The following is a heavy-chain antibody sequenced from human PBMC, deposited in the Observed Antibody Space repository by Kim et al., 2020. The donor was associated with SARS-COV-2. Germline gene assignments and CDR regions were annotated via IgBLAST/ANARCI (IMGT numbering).Heavy chain of an antibody. J-gene: IGHJ4*01. V-gene: IGHV4-39*01. CDR3: ARGLITAVGGVNRFDH. CDR1: GDSVITSSYF. Sequence: SETLSLTCIVSGDSVITSSYFWGWIRQPPGKGLEWIGSVFYNGNTYYNPSLESRVTTAVDTSENQFSRKLKSVTGADTAGYYCARGLITAVGGVNRFDH. D-gene: IGHD3-16*01. CDR2: VFYNGNT.